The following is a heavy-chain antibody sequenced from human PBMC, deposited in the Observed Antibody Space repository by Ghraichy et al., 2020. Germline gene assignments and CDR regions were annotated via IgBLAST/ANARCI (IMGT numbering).Heavy chain of an antibody. Sequence: SETLSLTCAVYNGSFSGYFWSWIRQPPGKGLEWIGDINHSGSTTYNTSLKSRVTISLDTSKNHFSLQLSSMTAADTAVYYCARSPPGSIDYWGQGTLVTVSS. D-gene: IGHD1-14*01. V-gene: IGHV4-34*01. CDR2: INHSGST. CDR3: ARSPPGSIDY. J-gene: IGHJ4*02. CDR1: NGSFSGYF.